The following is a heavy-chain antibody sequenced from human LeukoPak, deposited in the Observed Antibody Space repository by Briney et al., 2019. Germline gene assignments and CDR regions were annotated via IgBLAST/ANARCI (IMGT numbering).Heavy chain of an antibody. Sequence: GGSLRLSCAASGFTFDDYAMHWVRQAPGKGLEWVSGISWNSGSIGYADSVKGRFTISRDNAKNSLYLQMNSLRAEDTALYYCAREKRVLLDYWGQGTPVTVSS. J-gene: IGHJ4*02. V-gene: IGHV3-9*01. CDR1: GFTFDDYA. CDR2: ISWNSGSI. CDR3: AREKRVLLDY.